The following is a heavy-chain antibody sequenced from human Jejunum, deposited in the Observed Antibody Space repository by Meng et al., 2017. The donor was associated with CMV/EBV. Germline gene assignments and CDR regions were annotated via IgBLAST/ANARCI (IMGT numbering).Heavy chain of an antibody. CDR3: ARMGGTTGSAFDI. D-gene: IGHD1-1*01. J-gene: IGHJ3*02. CDR1: GFTFSTFE. Sequence: AASGFTFSTFEMHWVRQATGKGLEWVSGIGLVGDTYYSVSVKGRFTISRENAKNSFYLQMSSLRAGDTAVYYCARMGGTTGSAFDIWGQGTMVTVSS. V-gene: IGHV3-13*01. CDR2: IGLVGDT.